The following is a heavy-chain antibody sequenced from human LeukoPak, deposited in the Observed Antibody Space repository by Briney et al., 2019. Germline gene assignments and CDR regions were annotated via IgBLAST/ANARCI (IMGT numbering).Heavy chain of an antibody. CDR2: IYSGGAT. Sequence: GGSLRLSCAASGFTVSSNHMSWVRQAPGKGLNWVSIIYSGGATYYADSVKGRFTISRDNSKNTLYLQMNSLRAEDTAVYYCARDADYGGSPDAFDIWGRGTIVTVSS. D-gene: IGHD4-23*01. V-gene: IGHV3-53*01. CDR1: GFTVSSNH. J-gene: IGHJ3*02. CDR3: ARDADYGGSPDAFDI.